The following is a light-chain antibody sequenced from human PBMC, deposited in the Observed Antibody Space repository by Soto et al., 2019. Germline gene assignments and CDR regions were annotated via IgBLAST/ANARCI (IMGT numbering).Light chain of an antibody. CDR1: QSVNSN. Sequence: EIVMTQSPATLSVSPGERATLSCRASQSVNSNLAWYQQKPGQAPRLLIYGASTRATGIPARFSGSGFETEFTLTISSLQSEDFVTYYCQHYNDWGTFGQGTKLEIK. CDR3: QHYNDWGT. J-gene: IGKJ2*01. CDR2: GAS. V-gene: IGKV3-15*01.